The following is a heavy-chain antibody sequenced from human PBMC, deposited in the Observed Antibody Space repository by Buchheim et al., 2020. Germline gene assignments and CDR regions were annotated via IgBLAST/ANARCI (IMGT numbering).Heavy chain of an antibody. V-gene: IGHV3-30*18. Sequence: QVQLVESGGGVVQPGRSLRLSCAASGFTFSSYGMHWVRQAPGKGLEWVAVISYDGSNKYYADSVKDRFTISRDNSKNTLYLQMNSLRAEDTAVYYCAKREGYCSSTSCSNWFDPWGQGTL. CDR2: ISYDGSNK. J-gene: IGHJ5*02. CDR3: AKREGYCSSTSCSNWFDP. D-gene: IGHD2-2*01. CDR1: GFTFSSYG.